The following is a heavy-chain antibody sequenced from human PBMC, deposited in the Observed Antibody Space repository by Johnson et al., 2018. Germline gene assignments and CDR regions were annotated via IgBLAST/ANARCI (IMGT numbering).Heavy chain of an antibody. J-gene: IGHJ4*02. D-gene: IGHD3-22*01. CDR3: ARYPYYYDSSGYYPYY. CDR2: IGTGGDT. Sequence: EVRLLESGGGLEQPGGSLRPCCAASGFAFSSYVLHWVRRAPGKGPEWVSAIGTGGDTYDADSEKGQFTISRDNSKNTLYLQMNSLRAEDTAVYYYARYPYYYDSSGYYPYYWGQGTLVTVSS. V-gene: IGHV3-47*02. CDR1: GFAFSSYV.